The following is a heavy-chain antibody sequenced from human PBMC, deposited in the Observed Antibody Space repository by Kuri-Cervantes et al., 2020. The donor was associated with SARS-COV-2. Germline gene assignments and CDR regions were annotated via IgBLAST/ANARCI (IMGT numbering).Heavy chain of an antibody. CDR2: ISSSSSSYT. D-gene: IGHD6-19*01. Sequence: GGSLKISCAASGFTFSDYYMSWIRQAPGKGLEWVSYISSSSSSYTNYADSVKGRFTISRDNSKNTLFLQMNSLRIEDTALYYCARVGSGPGGVDHWGQGTLVTVSS. V-gene: IGHV3-11*06. CDR3: ARVGSGPGGVDH. CDR1: GFTFSDYY. J-gene: IGHJ4*02.